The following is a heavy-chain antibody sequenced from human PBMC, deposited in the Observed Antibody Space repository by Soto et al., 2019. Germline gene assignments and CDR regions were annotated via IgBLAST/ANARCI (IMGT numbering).Heavy chain of an antibody. D-gene: IGHD1-26*01. J-gene: IGHJ3*02. V-gene: IGHV4-4*02. CDR3: ARGPRSGSSRDDAFDI. CDR1: GGSISSSNW. Sequence: SETLSLTCAVSGGSISSSNWWSWVRQPPGKGLEWIGEIYHSGSTNYNPSLKSRVTISVDKSKNQFSLKLGSVTAADTAVYYCARGPRSGSSRDDAFDIWGQGTMVTVSS. CDR2: IYHSGST.